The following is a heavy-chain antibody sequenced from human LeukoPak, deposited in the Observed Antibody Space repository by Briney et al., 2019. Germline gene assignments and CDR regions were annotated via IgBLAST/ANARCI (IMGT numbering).Heavy chain of an antibody. J-gene: IGHJ4*02. V-gene: IGHV1-69*13. CDR3: ASRLYCSNTRCRNFPFAY. Sequence: SVKVSCKASGGTFSSYAINWVRQAPGQGLEWMGGIIPIFGTANYAQKFQDRVTITADESTSTAYMELSSLRSENTAIYYCASRLYCSNTRCRNFPFAYWGQGTLVTVSS. D-gene: IGHD2-2*01. CDR1: GGTFSSYA. CDR2: IIPIFGTA.